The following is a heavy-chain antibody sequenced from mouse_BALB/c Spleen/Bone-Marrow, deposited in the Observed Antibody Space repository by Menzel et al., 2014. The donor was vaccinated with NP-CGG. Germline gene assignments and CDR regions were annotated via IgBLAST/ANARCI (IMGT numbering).Heavy chain of an antibody. J-gene: IGHJ2*02. CDR1: GFTFSSFG. Sequence: EVKLVESAGGLVQPGGSRKLSCAAPGFTFSSFGMHWVRQVPEKGLEWVAYISDGSSTIYYADTVKGRFTIPRDNPKNTLFLQMASLRSEDTAMYCCARWNVGGYWGQGTSLTVSS. CDR3: ARWNVGGY. CDR2: ISDGSSTI. V-gene: IGHV5-17*02.